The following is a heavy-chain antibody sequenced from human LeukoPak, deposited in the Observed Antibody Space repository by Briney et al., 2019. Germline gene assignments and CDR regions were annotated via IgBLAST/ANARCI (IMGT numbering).Heavy chain of an antibody. CDR3: ARGSANSSGAFDI. CDR2: IYYSGST. J-gene: IGHJ3*02. Sequence: SETLSLTCTVSGGSISSSSYYWGWIRQPPGKGLEWIGSIYYSGSTYYNPSLKSRVTISVDTSKNQFSLKLSSVTAADTAVYYCARGSANSSGAFDIWGQGTMVTVSS. D-gene: IGHD3-22*01. V-gene: IGHV4-39*07. CDR1: GGSISSSSYY.